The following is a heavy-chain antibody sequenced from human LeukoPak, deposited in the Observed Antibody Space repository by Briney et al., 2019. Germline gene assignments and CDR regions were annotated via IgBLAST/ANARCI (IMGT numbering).Heavy chain of an antibody. J-gene: IGHJ5*02. CDR1: GYSISSGYY. D-gene: IGHD6-13*01. CDR2: IYYSGST. V-gene: IGHV4-38-2*02. CDR3: ARSHWGPYGSRIANWFDP. Sequence: PSETLSLTCTVSGYSISSGYYWGWIRQPPGKGLEWIGSIYYSGSTYYNPSLKSRVTISVDTSKNQFSLKLSSVTAADTAVYYCARSHWGPYGSRIANWFDPWGQGTLVAVSS.